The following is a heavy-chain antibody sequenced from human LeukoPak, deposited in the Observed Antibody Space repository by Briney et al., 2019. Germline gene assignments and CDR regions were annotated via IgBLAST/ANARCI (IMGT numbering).Heavy chain of an antibody. D-gene: IGHD4-17*01. CDR2: IGGSGGST. CDR1: GFTFSSYA. V-gene: IGHV3-23*01. J-gene: IGHJ3*02. CDR3: ANVDYGDYELGAFDI. Sequence: GGSLRLSCAASGFTFSSYAMSWVRQAPGKGLEWVSAIGGSGGSTYYADSVKGRFTISRDNSKNTLYLQMNSLRAEDTAVYYCANVDYGDYELGAFDIWGQGTMVTVSS.